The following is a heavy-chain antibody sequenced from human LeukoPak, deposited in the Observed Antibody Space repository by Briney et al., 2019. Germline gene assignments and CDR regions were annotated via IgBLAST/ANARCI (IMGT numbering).Heavy chain of an antibody. D-gene: IGHD1-26*01. J-gene: IGHJ4*02. CDR1: GGTFSSYA. V-gene: IGHV1-46*01. CDR3: ARSGELLTDY. CDR2: INPSGGST. Sequence: ASVKVSCKASGGTFSSYAISWVRQAPGQGLEWMGIINPSGGSTSYAQKFQGRVTMTRDTSTSTVYMELSSLRSEDTAVYYCARSGELLTDYWGQGTLVTVSS.